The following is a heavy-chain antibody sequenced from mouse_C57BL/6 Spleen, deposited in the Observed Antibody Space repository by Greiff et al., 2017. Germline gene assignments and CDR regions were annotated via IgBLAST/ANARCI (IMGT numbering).Heavy chain of an antibody. CDR1: GYAFSSSW. J-gene: IGHJ1*03. D-gene: IGHD1-1*01. V-gene: IGHV1-82*01. CDR2: IYPGDRDT. CDR3: ASSVYYGSNYWYFDV. Sequence: QVQLKEFGPELVKPVAAAMLSRNASGYAFSSSWLKWVKQRPGKCLEWIGRIYPGDRDTNYNGMFKDKATLTADHSASTAYMQISSLTSEDAAVYFSASSVYYGSNYWYFDVWGTWTTVTVSS.